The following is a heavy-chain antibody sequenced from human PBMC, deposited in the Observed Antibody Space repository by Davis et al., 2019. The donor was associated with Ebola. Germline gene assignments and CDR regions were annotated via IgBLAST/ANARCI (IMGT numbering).Heavy chain of an antibody. CDR2: IKQDGSEK. CDR1: GFTFRDYY. D-gene: IGHD5-12*01. V-gene: IGHV3-7*01. CDR3: ARESVNIVDS. Sequence: GASLKIFCAASGFTFRDYYMHWIRQPPGKGLEWVANIKQDGSEKYYVDSVKGRFTISRDNAKNSLYLQMNSLRAEDTAVYYCARESVNIVDSWGQGTLVTVSS. J-gene: IGHJ5*01.